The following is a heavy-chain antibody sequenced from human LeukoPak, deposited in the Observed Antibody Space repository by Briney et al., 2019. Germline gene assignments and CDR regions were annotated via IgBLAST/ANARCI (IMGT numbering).Heavy chain of an antibody. CDR3: ARQYSSGWFHDAFDI. V-gene: IGHV5-51*01. CDR2: IYPGDSDT. Sequence: GESLKISCKGSGYSFTSYWIGWVRQMPGKGLEWMGIIYPGDSDTRYSPSFQGQVTISADKSISTAYLQWSSLKASDTAMYYCARQYSSGWFHDAFDIWGQGTMVTVSS. D-gene: IGHD6-19*01. J-gene: IGHJ3*02. CDR1: GYSFTSYW.